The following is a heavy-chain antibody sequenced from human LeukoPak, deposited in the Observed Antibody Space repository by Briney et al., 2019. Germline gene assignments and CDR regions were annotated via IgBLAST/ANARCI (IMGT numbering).Heavy chain of an antibody. D-gene: IGHD3-3*01. J-gene: IGHJ4*02. V-gene: IGHV1-2*02. CDR2: INPNSGGT. CDR3: ASSSSYDFWSGIPSRFDY. CDR1: GYTFTGYY. Sequence: GAPVKVSCKASGYTFTGYYMHWVRQAPGQGLEWMGWINPNSGGTNYAQKLQGRVTMTTDTSTSTAYMELRSLRSDDTAVYYCASSSSYDFWSGIPSRFDYWGQGTLVTVSS.